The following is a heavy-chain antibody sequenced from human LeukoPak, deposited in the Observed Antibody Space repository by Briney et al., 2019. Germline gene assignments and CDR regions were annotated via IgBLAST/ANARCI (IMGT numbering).Heavy chain of an antibody. J-gene: IGHJ2*01. CDR2: ISSGSSSI. V-gene: IGHV3-11*01. CDR3: VRSRSARYWYFDL. CDR1: GFMFSDYG. Sequence: GGSLRLSCAVSGFMFSDYGMGWIRQAPGKGLEWVSFISSGSSSIYYEDSVKGRFTISRDNAKNSVFLQMNNLRAEDTAVYYCVRSRSARYWYFDLWGRGTLVTVSS.